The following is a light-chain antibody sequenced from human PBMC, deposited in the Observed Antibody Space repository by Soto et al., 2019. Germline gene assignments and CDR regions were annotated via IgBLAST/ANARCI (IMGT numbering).Light chain of an antibody. Sequence: VSVTTREISTLSCSASQSVSSNLAWYQQKPGQAPRLLIYGASTRANGIPARFSGSGSGAEVTLTISSFQQAEDAVRYCRQYNDWPPSPFGEGTKVDVK. V-gene: IGKV3-15*01. CDR1: QSVSSN. J-gene: IGKJ1*01. CDR2: GAS. CDR3: RQYNDWPPSP.